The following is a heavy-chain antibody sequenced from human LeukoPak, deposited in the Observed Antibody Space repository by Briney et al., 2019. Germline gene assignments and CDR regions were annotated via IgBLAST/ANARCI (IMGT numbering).Heavy chain of an antibody. CDR2: TYYRSKWYN. CDR3: ARGVDWYTYDLRSDAFDI. V-gene: IGHV6-1*01. CDR1: GDSVSSNSAA. Sequence: SQTLSLTCAISGDSVSSNSAAWNWIRQSPSSGLEWLGRTYYRSKWYNDYAISVKSRISINPDTSKNQFSLQLNSVTPEDTAVYYCARGVDWYTYDLRSDAFDIWGQGTMVTVSS. D-gene: IGHD5-18*01. J-gene: IGHJ3*02.